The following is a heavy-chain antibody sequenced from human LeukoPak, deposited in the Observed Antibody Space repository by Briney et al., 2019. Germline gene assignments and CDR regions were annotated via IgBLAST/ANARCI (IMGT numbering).Heavy chain of an antibody. CDR2: ISSSSSYI. V-gene: IGHV3-21*01. Sequence: GGSLRLSCAASGFTFSSYSMNWVRQAPGKGLEWVSSISSSSSYIYYADSVKGRFTISRDNAKNSLYLQMNSLRAEDTAVYYCAREPDRGWSKELYYYGMDVWGQGTTVTVSS. CDR1: GFTFSSYS. D-gene: IGHD6-19*01. CDR3: AREPDRGWSKELYYYGMDV. J-gene: IGHJ6*02.